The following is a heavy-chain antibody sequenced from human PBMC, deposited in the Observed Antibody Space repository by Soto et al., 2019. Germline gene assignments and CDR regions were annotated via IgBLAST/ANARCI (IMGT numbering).Heavy chain of an antibody. V-gene: IGHV3-21*01. CDR1: GFTFSNYI. D-gene: IGHD3-22*01. CDR2: ISGDSGDI. J-gene: IGHJ4*02. Sequence: SLRLSCAASGFTFSNYIMNWVRQAPGKGLEWVSSISGDSGDIYYADSVKGRFTISRDNAKNSLHLLMNRLRVEDTAVFYCARSRYYYASSGYSYNFDSWGQGTMV. CDR3: ARSRYYYASSGYSYNFDS.